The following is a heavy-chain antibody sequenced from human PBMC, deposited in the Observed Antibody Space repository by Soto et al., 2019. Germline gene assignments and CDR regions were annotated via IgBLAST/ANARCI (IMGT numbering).Heavy chain of an antibody. CDR1: GFTFSTYA. V-gene: IGHV3-30*04. CDR3: ARPPVRDIVVPPGN. CDR2: ISYGRSNK. D-gene: IGHD2-15*01. Sequence: GGSLRLSCAAAGFTFSTYALHWVRQAPGKGLEWVAVISYGRSNKHYADSVKGRFTISRDNSKNTLDLHINSLKAEDTALYYCARPPVRDIVVPPGNWGQGTLVTVSS. J-gene: IGHJ4*02.